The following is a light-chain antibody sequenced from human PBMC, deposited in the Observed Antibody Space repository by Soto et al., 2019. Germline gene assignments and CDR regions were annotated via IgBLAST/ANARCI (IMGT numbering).Light chain of an antibody. V-gene: IGKV1-39*01. CDR1: QSISVH. CDR3: QQSYITPYT. J-gene: IGKJ2*01. Sequence: DIQMTQSPSSLSASVGDTVTITCRASQSISVHLYWYQQKPGKVPKLLIYAASNLQSGVPSSFSGSGSETDFALTISSLTPEDFATYYCQQSYITPYTFGQGTKLQIK. CDR2: AAS.